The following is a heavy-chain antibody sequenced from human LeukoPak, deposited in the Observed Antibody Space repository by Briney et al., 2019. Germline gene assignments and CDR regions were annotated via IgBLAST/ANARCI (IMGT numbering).Heavy chain of an antibody. CDR1: GFTFSSYA. V-gene: IGHV3-23*01. D-gene: IGHD3-22*01. CDR3: AKDLYYYDSSGYYFDY. J-gene: IGHJ4*02. CDR2: ISGSGGST. Sequence: GGSLRLSCAASGFTFSSYAMSWLRQAPGKGLEWVSAISGSGGSTYYADSVKGRFTISRDNSKNTLYLQMNSLRAEDTAVYYCAKDLYYYDSSGYYFDYWGQGTLVTVSS.